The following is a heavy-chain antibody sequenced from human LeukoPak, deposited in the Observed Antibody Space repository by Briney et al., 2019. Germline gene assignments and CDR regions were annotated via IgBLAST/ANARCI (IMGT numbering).Heavy chain of an antibody. CDR3: ATSGLDIGYCSGGSCYSGSFDAFDI. J-gene: IGHJ3*02. CDR1: GYSFTSYW. D-gene: IGHD2-15*01. V-gene: IGHV5-51*01. Sequence: GESLKISCKASGYSFTSYWIGWVRQMPGKGLEWMGIIYPGDSDTRYSPSFQGQVTISADKSISTAYLQWSSLKASDTAMYYCATSGLDIGYCSGGSCYSGSFDAFDIWGQGTMVTVSS. CDR2: IYPGDSDT.